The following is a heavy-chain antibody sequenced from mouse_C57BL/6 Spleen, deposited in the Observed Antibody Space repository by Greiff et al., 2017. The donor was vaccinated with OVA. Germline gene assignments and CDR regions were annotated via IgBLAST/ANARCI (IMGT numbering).Heavy chain of an antibody. CDR1: GFTFSDYY. D-gene: IGHD2-4*01. CDR2: INYDGSST. V-gene: IGHV5-16*01. CDR3: ARGDYGWYFDV. Sequence: EVKLMESEGGLVQPGSSMKLSCTASGFTFSDYYMAWVRQVPEKGLEWVANINYDGSSTYYLDSLKSRFIISRDNAKNILYLQMSSLKSEDTATYYCARGDYGWYFDVWGTGTTVTVSS. J-gene: IGHJ1*03.